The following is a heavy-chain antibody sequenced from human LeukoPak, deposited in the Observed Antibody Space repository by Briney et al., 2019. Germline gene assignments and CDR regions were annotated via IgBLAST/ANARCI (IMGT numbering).Heavy chain of an antibody. V-gene: IGHV4-34*01. CDR3: ARGPQRDYYYGMDV. CDR2: INHSGST. CDR1: GGSISSYY. Sequence: PSETLSLTCTVSGGSISSYYWSWIRQPPGKGLEWIGEINHSGSTNYNPSLKSRVTISVDTSKNQFSLKLSSVTAADTAVYYCARGPQRDYYYGMDVWGQGTTVTVSS. J-gene: IGHJ6*02.